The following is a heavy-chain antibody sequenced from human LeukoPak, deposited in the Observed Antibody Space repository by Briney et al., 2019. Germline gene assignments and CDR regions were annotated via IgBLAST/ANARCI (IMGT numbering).Heavy chain of an antibody. J-gene: IGHJ3*02. CDR2: IYYSGST. V-gene: IGHV4-59*08. CDR1: GGSISSYY. Sequence: SETLSLTCTVSGGSISSYYWSWIRQSPGKGLEWIGYIYYSGSTNYNPSLKSRVTISVDTSKNQFSLKLSSVTAADTAVYYCARFGLGAFDIWGQGTMVTVSS. CDR3: ARFGLGAFDI. D-gene: IGHD3-10*01.